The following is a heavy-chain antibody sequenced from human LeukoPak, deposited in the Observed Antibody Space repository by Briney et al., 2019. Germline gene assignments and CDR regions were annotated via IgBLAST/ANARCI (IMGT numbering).Heavy chain of an antibody. Sequence: PSETLSLTCTVSGGSISSYYWSWIRQPPGKGLEWIGYIYYSGSTNYNPSLKSRVTISVDTSKNQFSLKLSSVTAADTAVYYCARGARSYSSGWYGYWGQGTLVTVSS. D-gene: IGHD6-19*01. CDR1: GGSISSYY. V-gene: IGHV4-59*08. J-gene: IGHJ4*02. CDR3: ARGARSYSSGWYGY. CDR2: IYYSGST.